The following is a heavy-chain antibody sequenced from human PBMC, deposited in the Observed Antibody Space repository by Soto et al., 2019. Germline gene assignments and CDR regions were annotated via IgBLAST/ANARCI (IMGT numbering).Heavy chain of an antibody. CDR1: CGSISSSRYY. Sequence: PSETLCLTCTVSCGSISSSRYYWGWIRQPPGKGLEWIGSIYYSGSTYYNPSLKSRVTISVDTSKNQFSLKLSSVTAADTAVYYCAGYSTNGVCSPFDYSGQGALVTVSS. CDR3: AGYSTNGVCSPFDY. CDR2: IYYSGST. D-gene: IGHD2-8*01. J-gene: IGHJ4*02. V-gene: IGHV4-39*01.